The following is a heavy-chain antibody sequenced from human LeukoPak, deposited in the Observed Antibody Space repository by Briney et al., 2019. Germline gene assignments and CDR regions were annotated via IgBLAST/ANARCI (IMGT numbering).Heavy chain of an antibody. CDR1: GGSFSGYY. CDR2: INHSGST. J-gene: IGHJ4*02. V-gene: IGHV4-34*01. CDR3: ARGSAAAAEDYFDY. D-gene: IGHD2-2*01. Sequence: SETLSLTCAVYGGSFSGYYWSWIRQPPGKGLEWIGEINHSGSTNYNPSLKSRVTISVDTSKNQFSLKLSSVTAADTAVYYCARGSAAAAEDYFDYWGQGTLVTVSS.